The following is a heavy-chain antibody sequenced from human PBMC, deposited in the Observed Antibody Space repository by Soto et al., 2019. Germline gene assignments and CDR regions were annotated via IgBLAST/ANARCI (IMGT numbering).Heavy chain of an antibody. CDR3: ARSGGYLGGFDY. J-gene: IGHJ4*02. Sequence: GASVKVSCKASGGTFSSYAISWVRRAPGQGLERMGGIIPIFGTANYAQKFQGRVTITADESTSTAYMELSSLRSEDTAVYYCARSGGYLGGFDYWGQGTLVTVSS. V-gene: IGHV1-69*13. D-gene: IGHD5-12*01. CDR2: IIPIFGTA. CDR1: GGTFSSYA.